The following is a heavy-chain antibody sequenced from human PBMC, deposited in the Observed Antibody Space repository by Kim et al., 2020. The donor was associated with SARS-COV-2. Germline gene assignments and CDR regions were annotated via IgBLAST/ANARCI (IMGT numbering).Heavy chain of an antibody. CDR1: GGSVSSGSYY. CDR3: AKRDYGDFDWYFDP. D-gene: IGHD4-17*01. CDR2: IYYSGST. Sequence: SETLSLTCTVSGGSVSSGSYYWSWIWQPPGKGLEWIGYIYYSGSTNYNPSLKSRVTISVDTSKNQFSLKLSSVTAADTAVYYCAKRDYGDFDWYFDPWGRGTLVTVSS. J-gene: IGHJ2*01. V-gene: IGHV4-61*01.